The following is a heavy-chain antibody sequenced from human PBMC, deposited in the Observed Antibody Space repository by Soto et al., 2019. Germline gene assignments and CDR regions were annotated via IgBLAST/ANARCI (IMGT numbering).Heavy chain of an antibody. CDR3: ARELGSDNLPLDY. D-gene: IGHD6-13*01. CDR2: IWSDGNNK. J-gene: IGHJ4*02. Sequence: QVQLVESGGGVVQPGRSLRLSCAASGFTFSSYGMHWVRQAPGKGLEWVAVIWSDGNNKYYADSVKGRFTISRDNSKSTLYLQMNSLRAEDTAVYYCARELGSDNLPLDYWGQGTLVTVSS. CDR1: GFTFSSYG. V-gene: IGHV3-33*01.